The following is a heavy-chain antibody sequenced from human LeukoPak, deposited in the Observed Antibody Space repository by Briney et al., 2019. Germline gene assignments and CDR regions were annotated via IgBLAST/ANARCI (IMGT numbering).Heavy chain of an antibody. J-gene: IGHJ4*02. D-gene: IGHD6-6*01. Sequence: GGSLRLSCAASGLTVSSNNMSWVRQAPGKGLEWVSVIYSGGSTYYADSVKGRFTISRDNSKNTLYLQMNSLRAEDTAVYYCARVGTLYSSSYYFDYWGQGTLVTVSS. V-gene: IGHV3-53*01. CDR3: ARVGTLYSSSYYFDY. CDR1: GLTVSSNN. CDR2: IYSGGST.